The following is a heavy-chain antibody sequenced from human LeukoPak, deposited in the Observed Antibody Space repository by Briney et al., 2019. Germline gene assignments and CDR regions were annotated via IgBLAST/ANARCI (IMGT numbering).Heavy chain of an antibody. CDR3: AREARGRYDSSGYYGY. CDR2: INHRGST. Sequence: PSETLSLTCGVYGGSFSGYYWTWIRQPPGKGLEWIGEINHRGSTNYNPSLKSRVTISADTSKNQFSLKLNSVTAADTAVYYCAREARGRYDSSGYYGYWGQGTLVTVSS. CDR1: GGSFSGYY. D-gene: IGHD3-22*01. J-gene: IGHJ4*02. V-gene: IGHV4-34*01.